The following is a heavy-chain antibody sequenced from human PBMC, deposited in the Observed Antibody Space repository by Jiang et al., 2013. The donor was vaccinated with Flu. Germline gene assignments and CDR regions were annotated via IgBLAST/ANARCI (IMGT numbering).Heavy chain of an antibody. CDR2: ISYDGSNK. CDR3: AKETECDGGGSCFHTGPDY. V-gene: IGHV3-30*18. D-gene: IGHD2-15*01. J-gene: IGHJ4*02. Sequence: VQLLESGGGLVQPGGSLRLSCAASGFTFSSYGMHWVRQAPGKGLEWVAVISYDGSNKYYADSVKGRFTISRDNSKNTLYLQMNSLRAEDTAVYYCAKETECDGGGSCFHTGPDYWAREPWSPSPQ. CDR1: GFTFSSYG.